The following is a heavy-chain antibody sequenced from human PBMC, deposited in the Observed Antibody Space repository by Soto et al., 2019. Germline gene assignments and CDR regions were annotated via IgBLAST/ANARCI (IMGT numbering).Heavy chain of an antibody. J-gene: IGHJ6*02. CDR3: AAEGPPPYYYGMYV. V-gene: IGHV1-58*02. Sequence: SVKVSCKASGFTFTSSAMQWVRQARGQRLEWIGWIVVGSGNTNYAQKFQERVTITRDMSTSTAYMELSSLRSEDTAVYYCAAEGPPPYYYGMYVWGQGTTVTVS. CDR1: GFTFTSSA. CDR2: IVVGSGNT.